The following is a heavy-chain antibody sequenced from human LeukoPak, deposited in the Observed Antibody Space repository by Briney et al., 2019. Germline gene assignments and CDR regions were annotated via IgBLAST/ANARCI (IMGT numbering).Heavy chain of an antibody. D-gene: IGHD3-22*01. V-gene: IGHV4-34*01. CDR3: ARSMYTYYYDSSGYYWRACYFDY. CDR2: INHSGST. CDR1: GGSFSGYY. Sequence: SETLSLTCAVYGGSFSGYYWSWIRQPPGKGLEWIGEINHSGSTNYNPSLKSRVTISVDTSKNQFSLKLSSVTAADTAVYYCARSMYTYYYDSSGYYWRACYFDYWGQGTLVTVSS. J-gene: IGHJ4*02.